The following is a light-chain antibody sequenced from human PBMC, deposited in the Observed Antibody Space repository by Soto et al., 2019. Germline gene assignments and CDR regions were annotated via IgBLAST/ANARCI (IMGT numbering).Light chain of an antibody. CDR3: QQYGSSPIT. Sequence: EIVLTQSPVTLSLSPGERATLSCRASQSVSSSYLAWYQQRPGQAPRLLIHGATIRATGIPDRFSGSGSGTDFALGINRLEPEDFAVYYCQQYGSSPITFGQGTRLEIK. CDR1: QSVSSSY. J-gene: IGKJ5*01. CDR2: GAT. V-gene: IGKV3-20*01.